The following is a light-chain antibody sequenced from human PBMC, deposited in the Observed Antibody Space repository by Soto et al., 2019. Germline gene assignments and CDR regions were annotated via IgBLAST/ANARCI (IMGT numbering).Light chain of an antibody. V-gene: IGKV3-20*01. Sequence: EIVLTQSPGALSLSPGERTTLSCRASQSVSSNFLDWYQQKPGQAPRLLIYGASSRATGIPDRFSGSGSGTEFTLTISSLQPDDFATYYCQQYNSYSLTFGGGTKGDIK. J-gene: IGKJ4*01. CDR1: QSVSSNF. CDR2: GAS. CDR3: QQYNSYSLT.